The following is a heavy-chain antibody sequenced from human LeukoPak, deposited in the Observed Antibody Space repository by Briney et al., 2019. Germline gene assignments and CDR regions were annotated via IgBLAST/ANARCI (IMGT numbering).Heavy chain of an antibody. CDR1: GGSFSGYY. CDR2: IYYSGST. Sequence: SETLSLTCAVYGGSFSGYYWSWIRQPPGKGLEWIGYIYYSGSTNYNPSLKSRVTISVDTSKNQFSLKLSSVTAADTAVYYCARGYSGYRGSGWYFDLWGRGTLVTVSS. V-gene: IGHV4-59*01. CDR3: ARGYSGYRGSGWYFDL. D-gene: IGHD5-12*01. J-gene: IGHJ2*01.